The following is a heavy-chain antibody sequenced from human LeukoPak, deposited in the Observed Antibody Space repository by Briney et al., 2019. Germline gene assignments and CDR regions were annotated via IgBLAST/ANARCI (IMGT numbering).Heavy chain of an antibody. Sequence: GGSLRLSCAASGFTVSSYYMSWVRQAPGKGLEWVSVIYSSGSTNYYASVKGRCTISRDNSKNTFELQVHSRRAADTAVDYFVGHSGYDLHYYLMDVWGKGTTVTVSS. CDR1: GFTVSSYY. J-gene: IGHJ6*03. CDR3: VGHSGYDLHYYLMDV. D-gene: IGHD5-12*01. CDR2: IYSSGST. V-gene: IGHV3-53*01.